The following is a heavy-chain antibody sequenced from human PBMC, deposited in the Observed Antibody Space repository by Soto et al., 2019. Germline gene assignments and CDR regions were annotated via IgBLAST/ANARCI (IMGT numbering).Heavy chain of an antibody. CDR3: ARGHGVRGVLRSYNWSDP. CDR1: GGSFSGYY. D-gene: IGHD3-10*01. V-gene: IGHV4-34*01. CDR2: INHSGST. J-gene: IGHJ5*02. Sequence: SETLSLTCAVYGGSFSGYYWSCIRQPPGKGLEWIGGINHSGSTNYNPSLKSRVTISVDTSKNQFSLKLSSVTAADTAVYYCARGHGVRGVLRSYNWSDPWGQGTLVTVSS.